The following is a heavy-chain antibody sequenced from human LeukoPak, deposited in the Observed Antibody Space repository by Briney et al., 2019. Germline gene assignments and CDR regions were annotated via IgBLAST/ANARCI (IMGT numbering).Heavy chain of an antibody. CDR2: IYTSGST. J-gene: IGHJ5*02. CDR1: GGSISSYY. Sequence: NPSETLSLTCTVSGGSISSYYWSWIRQPAGKRLEWIGRIYTSGSTNYNPSLKSRVTMLVDTSKNQFSLKLSSVTAADTAVYYCARDGEYYDFWSGYHATPNWFDPWGQGTLVTVSS. D-gene: IGHD3-3*01. V-gene: IGHV4-4*07. CDR3: ARDGEYYDFWSGYHATPNWFDP.